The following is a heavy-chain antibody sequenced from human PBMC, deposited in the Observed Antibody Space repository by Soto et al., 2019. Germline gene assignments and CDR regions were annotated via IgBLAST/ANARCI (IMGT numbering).Heavy chain of an antibody. V-gene: IGHV5-51*01. Sequence: EVQLVQSGAEVKKAGESLKISCKASGYTFTNYWIGWVRQKPGKGLEWMGIIYPGDSETNYSPSFQGQVTMSADKSINTVYLQWSSLRASGTAMYYCARLGHQSIEGRIIAMSGPDTWGQGTLVTVSS. D-gene: IGHD6-19*01. CDR3: ARLGHQSIEGRIIAMSGPDT. J-gene: IGHJ5*02. CDR2: IYPGDSET. CDR1: GYTFTNYW.